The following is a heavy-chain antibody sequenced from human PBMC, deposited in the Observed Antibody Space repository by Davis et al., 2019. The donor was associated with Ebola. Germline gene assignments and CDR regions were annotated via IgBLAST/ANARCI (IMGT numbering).Heavy chain of an antibody. Sequence: GGSLRLSCAASGFTFSGSAMHWVRQASGKGLEWVGRIRSKANSYATAYAASVKGRFTISRDDSKNTLYLQMNSLRAEDTAVYYCAKAQECSSTTCYAFDIWGQGTMVTVSS. J-gene: IGHJ3*02. CDR3: AKAQECSSTTCYAFDI. CDR2: IRSKANSYAT. CDR1: GFTFSGSA. V-gene: IGHV3-73*01. D-gene: IGHD6-13*01.